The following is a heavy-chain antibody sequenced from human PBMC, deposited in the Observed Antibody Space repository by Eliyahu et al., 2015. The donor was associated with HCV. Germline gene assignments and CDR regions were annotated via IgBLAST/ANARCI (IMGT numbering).Heavy chain of an antibody. Sequence: EVQLVESGGGLVKPGGSLRLXCAAXGFTFSXAWMSWVRQAPGKGLERIGRIKSKTDGGTTDYAAPVKGRFTISRDDSKSTLYLQMNSLKTEDTAVYYCTTGAPGGFDYYLDVWGQGTTVTVSS. D-gene: IGHD3-10*01. CDR2: IKSKTDGGTT. J-gene: IGHJ6*03. V-gene: IGHV3-15*01. CDR3: TTGAPGGFDYYLDV. CDR1: GFTFSXAW.